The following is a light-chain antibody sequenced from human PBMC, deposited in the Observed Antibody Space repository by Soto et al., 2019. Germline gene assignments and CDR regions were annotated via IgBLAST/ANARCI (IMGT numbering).Light chain of an antibody. CDR2: DAS. Sequence: EIVLTQSPATLSLSPGERATLSCRASQSVSTYLAWYQQKPGQAPRLLIYDASNMATGIPARFSGSGSGIDFSLTSSRLDPDDFAVYWCQKRSHWLTFGGGTKVEIK. V-gene: IGKV3-11*01. J-gene: IGKJ4*01. CDR3: QKRSHWLT. CDR1: QSVSTY.